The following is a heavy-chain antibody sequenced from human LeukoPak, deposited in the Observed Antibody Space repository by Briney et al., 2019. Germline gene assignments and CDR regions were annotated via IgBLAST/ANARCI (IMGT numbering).Heavy chain of an antibody. Sequence: GSSVKVSCKSCGGTFTYSTSWVRGAPGQGLEWVGRINPLFGTANSAQRFQGRVTITADKSTSTTYMELTSLGSEDTAVYYCARDLFDSDLAYYYMDVWGKGSTVTVSS. V-gene: IGHV1-69*06. CDR1: GGTFTYS. D-gene: IGHD2-15*01. CDR2: INPLFGTA. J-gene: IGHJ6*03. CDR3: ARDLFDSDLAYYYMDV.